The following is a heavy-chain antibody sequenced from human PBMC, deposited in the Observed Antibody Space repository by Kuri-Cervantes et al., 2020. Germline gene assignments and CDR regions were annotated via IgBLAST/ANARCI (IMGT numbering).Heavy chain of an antibody. CDR3: ANSIAAAGTWGFDY. J-gene: IGHJ4*02. CDR1: GYSFISYW. D-gene: IGHD6-13*01. V-gene: IGHV3-30*18. CDR2: ISYDGSNK. Sequence: GESLKISCKGSGYSFISYWIGWVRQMPGKGLEWVAVISYDGSNKYYADSVKGRFTISRDNSKNTLYLQMNSLRAEGTAVYYCANSIAAAGTWGFDYWGQGTLVTVSS.